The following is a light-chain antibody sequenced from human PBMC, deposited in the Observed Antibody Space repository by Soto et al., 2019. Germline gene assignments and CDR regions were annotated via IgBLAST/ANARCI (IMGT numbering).Light chain of an antibody. J-gene: IGKJ5*01. CDR3: QKINNIPLT. Sequence: DIQMTQSPSSLSASVGDRVSITCRASQTINNYLNWFQQKPGAATNLLIYTASTLQSGVPSRLSGSGYGTDLTLTINNLQHEDFTTKYFQKINNIPLTFGQGTGLDI. V-gene: IGKV1-39*01. CDR2: TAS. CDR1: QTINNY.